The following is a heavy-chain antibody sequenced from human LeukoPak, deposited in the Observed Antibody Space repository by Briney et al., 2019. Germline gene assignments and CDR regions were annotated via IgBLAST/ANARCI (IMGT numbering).Heavy chain of an antibody. CDR2: INYSGST. CDR1: GGSISSSNYY. J-gene: IGHJ6*03. Sequence: SETLSLTCTVPGGSISSSNYYWGWILQPPGKGVEWIGSINYSGSTYYNPSLKSRVTISVDTPKNQFSLKLSSVTAADTAVYYCARTYHYDSSGYVHYMDVWGKGTTVTASS. D-gene: IGHD3-22*01. V-gene: IGHV4-39*01. CDR3: ARTYHYDSSGYVHYMDV.